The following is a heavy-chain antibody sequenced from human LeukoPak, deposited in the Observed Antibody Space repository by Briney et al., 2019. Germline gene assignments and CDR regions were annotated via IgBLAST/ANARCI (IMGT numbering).Heavy chain of an antibody. Sequence: ASVTLSFTASGYTFTSYDINWVRQATGQGLGWMGWMNPNSGNTGYAQKFQGRVTMTTNTSISTAYMELSSLRSEDTAVYYCARYTAAAGTFNWFDPWGQGTLVTVSS. CDR3: ARYTAAAGTFNWFDP. J-gene: IGHJ5*02. CDR2: MNPNSGNT. D-gene: IGHD6-13*01. CDR1: GYTFTSYD. V-gene: IGHV1-8*01.